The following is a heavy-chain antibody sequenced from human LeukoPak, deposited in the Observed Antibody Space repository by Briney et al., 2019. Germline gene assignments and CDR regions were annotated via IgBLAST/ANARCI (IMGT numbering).Heavy chain of an antibody. Sequence: PGGSLRLSCAASGFTFDDYAMHWVRQAPGKGLEWVSLISWDGGSSYYADSARGRFTISRDNSKNSLFLQMNSLRAEDTALYYCAKDITGKGTPTGCMDVWGKGTTVTVSS. V-gene: IGHV3-43D*03. CDR3: AKDITGKGTPTGCMDV. CDR1: GFTFDDYA. J-gene: IGHJ6*03. CDR2: ISWDGGSS. D-gene: IGHD3-9*01.